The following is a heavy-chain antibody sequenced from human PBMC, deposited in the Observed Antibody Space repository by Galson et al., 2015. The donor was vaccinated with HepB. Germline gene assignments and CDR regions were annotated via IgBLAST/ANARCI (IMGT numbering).Heavy chain of an antibody. CDR1: GGTFSSYA. CDR2: IIPIFGTA. V-gene: IGHV1-69*13. D-gene: IGHD2-2*01. Sequence: SVKVSCKASGGTFSSYAISWVRQAPGQGLEWMGGIIPIFGTANYAQKFQGRVTITADESTSTACMELSSLRSEDTAVYYCARDGEGIVVVPAAISWFDPWGQGTLVTVSS. CDR3: ARDGEGIVVVPAAISWFDP. J-gene: IGHJ5*02.